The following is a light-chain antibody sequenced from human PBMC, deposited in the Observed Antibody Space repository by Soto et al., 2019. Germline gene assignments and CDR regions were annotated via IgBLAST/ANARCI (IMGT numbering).Light chain of an antibody. Sequence: EIVMTQSPATLSVSPGERATLSCGASQSVSSNLAWYQQKPGQSPRLLIYGASTRATGIPARFSGSGSGTDFTLTISRLEPEDFAVYYCQQYGDSPTWTFGQGTKVEIK. V-gene: IGKV3-15*01. CDR3: QQYGDSPTWT. CDR1: QSVSSN. J-gene: IGKJ1*01. CDR2: GAS.